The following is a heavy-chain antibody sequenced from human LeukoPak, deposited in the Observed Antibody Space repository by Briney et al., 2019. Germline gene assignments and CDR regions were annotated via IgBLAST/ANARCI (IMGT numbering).Heavy chain of an antibody. CDR1: GFTVSSNY. Sequence: GGSLRLSCAASGFTVSSNYMSWVRQAPGKGLEWVSVIYSGGSTYYADSVKGRFTISRDNSKNTLYLQMNSLRAEDTAVYYCARELRGSGWYVDYWGQGTLVTVYS. CDR2: IYSGGST. J-gene: IGHJ4*02. D-gene: IGHD6-19*01. V-gene: IGHV3-53*01. CDR3: ARELRGSGWYVDY.